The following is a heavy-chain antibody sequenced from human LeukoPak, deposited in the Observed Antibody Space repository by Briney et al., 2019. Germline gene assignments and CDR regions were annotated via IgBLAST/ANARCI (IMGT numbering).Heavy chain of an antibody. V-gene: IGHV3-30*02. CDR1: GFTFSSYG. J-gene: IGHJ6*04. CDR2: IRYDGINK. CDR3: AKGAGDV. Sequence: GGSPRLSCAASGFTFSSYGMHWVRQAPGKGLEWVAFIRYDGINKYYGDSVKGRVTISRDNSKNTLYLQMNSLRVEDTALYYCAKGAGDVWGKGTTVTISS.